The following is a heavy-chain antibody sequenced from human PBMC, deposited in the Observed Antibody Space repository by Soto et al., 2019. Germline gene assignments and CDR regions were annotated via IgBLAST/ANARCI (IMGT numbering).Heavy chain of an antibody. CDR3: ARDLYRDYGGFYYYYYGMDV. V-gene: IGHV3-48*02. J-gene: IGHJ6*02. D-gene: IGHD4-17*01. CDR2: ISSSSSTI. CDR1: GFTFSSYS. Sequence: GGSLRLSCAASGFTFSSYSMNWVRQAPGKGLEWVSYISSSSSTIYYADSVKGRFTISRDNAKNSLYLQMNSLRDEDTAVYYCARDLYRDYGGFYYYYYGMDVWGQGTTVTVSS.